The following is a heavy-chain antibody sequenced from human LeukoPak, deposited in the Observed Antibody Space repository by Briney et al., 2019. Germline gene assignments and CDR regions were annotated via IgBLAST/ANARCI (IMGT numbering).Heavy chain of an antibody. J-gene: IGHJ4*02. V-gene: IGHV3-21*01. CDR2: ISSSSSYI. CDR3: ASRALPYSSHVPYYFDY. Sequence: GGSLRLSCAASGFTFSSYSMNWVRQAPGKGLEWVSSISSSSSYIYYADSVKGRFTISRDNAKNSLYLQMNSLRAEDTAVYYCASRALPYSSHVPYYFDYWGQGTLVTVSS. CDR1: GFTFSSYS. D-gene: IGHD3-22*01.